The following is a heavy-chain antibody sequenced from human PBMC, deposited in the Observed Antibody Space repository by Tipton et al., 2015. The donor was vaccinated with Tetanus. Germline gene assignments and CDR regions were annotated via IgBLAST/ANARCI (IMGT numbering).Heavy chain of an antibody. D-gene: IGHD3-16*02. CDR3: ARAKNGYPKKGAVDY. CDR2: VYHNGNT. V-gene: IGHV4-61*01. CDR1: GASVSRSCHY. Sequence: TLSLTCSVSGASVSRSCHYRTWIRQPPGKEPEWVGYVYHNGNTNYHPSVKGRLTISVDTSKNQFSLNRKSVITADTAIYYCARAKNGYPKKGAVDYGGQGILGTVSS. J-gene: IGHJ4*02.